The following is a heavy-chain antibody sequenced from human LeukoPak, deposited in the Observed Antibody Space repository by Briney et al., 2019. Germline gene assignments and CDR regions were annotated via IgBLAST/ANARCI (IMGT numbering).Heavy chain of an antibody. D-gene: IGHD6-19*01. V-gene: IGHV3-21*01. Sequence: GGSLRLSCAASGFTFSSYSMNWVRQAPGKGLEWVSSISSSSSCIYYADSVKGRFTISRDNAKNSLYLQMNSLRAEDTAVYYCARGIAVADFDYWGQGTLVTVSS. CDR1: GFTFSSYS. CDR2: ISSSSSCI. CDR3: ARGIAVADFDY. J-gene: IGHJ4*02.